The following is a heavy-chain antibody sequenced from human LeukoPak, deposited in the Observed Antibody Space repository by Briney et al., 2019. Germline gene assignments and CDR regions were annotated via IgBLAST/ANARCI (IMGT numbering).Heavy chain of an antibody. CDR2: ISYDGSNK. V-gene: IGHV3-30-3*01. J-gene: IGHJ4*02. D-gene: IGHD3-22*01. CDR1: GFTFSSYA. CDR3: VCDPIKGPIDSSGYLNGFDY. Sequence: GGSLRLSCAASGFTFSSYAMHWVRQAPGKGLEWVAVISYDGSNKYYADSVKGRFTISRDNPKNTLYLQMNSLRAEDTAVYYCVCDPIKGPIDSSGYLNGFDYWGQGTLVTVSS.